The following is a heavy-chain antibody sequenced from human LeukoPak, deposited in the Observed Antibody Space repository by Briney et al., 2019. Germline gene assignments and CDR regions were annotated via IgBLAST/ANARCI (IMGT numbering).Heavy chain of an antibody. CDR3: ARSISNSSFYYFYGLDV. J-gene: IGHJ6*02. D-gene: IGHD6-6*01. V-gene: IGHV5-51*01. CDR2: IYPGDSDT. Sequence: GESLKISCKGSGYRFTSYWIGWVRQMPGKGLEWMGIIYPGDSDTRYSPSFQGQVPISADKSIDTAYLQWSSLKASDTALYYCARSISNSSFYYFYGLDVWGQGTTVTVSS. CDR1: GYRFTSYW.